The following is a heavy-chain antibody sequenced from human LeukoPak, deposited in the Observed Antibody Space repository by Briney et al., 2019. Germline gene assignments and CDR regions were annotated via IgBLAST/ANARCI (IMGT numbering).Heavy chain of an antibody. CDR3: ARDVRYGDYFQYYYMDV. D-gene: IGHD4-17*01. Sequence: GGSLRLSCAASGFTFSSYWMSWVRQAPGKGLEWVANINQDGSEKYYVDSVKGRFTISRDNAKKSLYLQMNSLRAEDTAVYYCARDVRYGDYFQYYYMDVWGKGTTVTVSS. V-gene: IGHV3-7*01. J-gene: IGHJ6*03. CDR2: INQDGSEK. CDR1: GFTFSSYW.